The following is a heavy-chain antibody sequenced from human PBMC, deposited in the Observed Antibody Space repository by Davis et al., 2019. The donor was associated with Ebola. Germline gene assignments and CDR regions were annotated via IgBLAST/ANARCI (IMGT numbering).Heavy chain of an antibody. Sequence: PGGSLRLSCAASGFTFSSYDMDWVRQAPGKGLEWVAYISSTSSTISYADSVKGRFTISRDSAQNSLYLQMNSLRDEDTAVYYCARDLPGDFWSLYSFDYWGQGTLVTVSS. CDR2: ISSTSSTI. V-gene: IGHV3-48*02. CDR3: ARDLPGDFWSLYSFDY. D-gene: IGHD3-3*01. J-gene: IGHJ4*02. CDR1: GFTFSSYD.